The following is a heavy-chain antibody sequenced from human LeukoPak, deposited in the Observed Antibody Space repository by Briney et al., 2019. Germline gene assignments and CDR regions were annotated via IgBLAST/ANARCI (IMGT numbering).Heavy chain of an antibody. CDR1: DGSISSYY. V-gene: IGHV4-59*08. CDR2: IYYSGST. J-gene: IGHJ4*02. D-gene: IGHD3-9*01. Sequence: PSETLSLTCTVSDGSISSYYWSWIRQPPGKGLEWIGYIYYSGSTNYNPSLKSRVTISVDTSKNQFSLKLSSVTAADTAVYYCARHAYYDILLGTTDYWGQGTLVTVSS. CDR3: ARHAYYDILLGTTDY.